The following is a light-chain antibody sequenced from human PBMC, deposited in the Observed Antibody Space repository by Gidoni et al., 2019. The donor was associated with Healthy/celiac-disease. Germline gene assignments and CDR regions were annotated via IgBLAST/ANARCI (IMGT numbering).Light chain of an antibody. V-gene: IGLV6-57*04. Sequence: NFMLTPPHSVSESPGKTVTISCTRSSGSIASNYVQWYQQRPGSAPTTVIYEDNQRPSGVPDRFSGSIDSSSNSASLTISGLKTEDEADYYCQSYDSFVVFGGGTKLTVL. J-gene: IGLJ2*01. CDR3: QSYDSFVV. CDR2: EDN. CDR1: SGSIASNY.